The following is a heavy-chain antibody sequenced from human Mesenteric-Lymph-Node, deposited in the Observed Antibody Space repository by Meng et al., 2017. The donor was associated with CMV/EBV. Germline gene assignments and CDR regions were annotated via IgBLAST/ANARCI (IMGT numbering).Heavy chain of an antibody. V-gene: IGHV3-23*01. CDR1: GFTFNKYA. Sequence: GGSLRLSCAASGFTFNKYAVSWVRQAPGNGLEWVSDISGSGSVTFYADSVRGRFTISRDNSKNTLYLQMNSLRVEDTAIYYCAKQGEGSYYYDSSGYYSDYWGQGTLVTVSS. CDR3: AKQGEGSYYYDSSGYYSDY. D-gene: IGHD3-22*01. CDR2: ISGSGSVT. J-gene: IGHJ4*02.